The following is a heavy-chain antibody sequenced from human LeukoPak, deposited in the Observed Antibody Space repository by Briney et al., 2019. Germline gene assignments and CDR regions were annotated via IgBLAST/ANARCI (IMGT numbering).Heavy chain of an antibody. J-gene: IGHJ5*02. Sequence: SETLSLTCTVSGVSISSYYWSWIRQPAGKGLEWVGRIYTSGSTNYNPSLKSRVAMSVDTSKNQFSLKLSSVTAADTAVYYCARDPDWNDPNWFDPWGQGTLVTVSS. CDR3: ARDPDWNDPNWFDP. CDR1: GVSISSYY. D-gene: IGHD1-1*01. V-gene: IGHV4-4*07. CDR2: IYTSGST.